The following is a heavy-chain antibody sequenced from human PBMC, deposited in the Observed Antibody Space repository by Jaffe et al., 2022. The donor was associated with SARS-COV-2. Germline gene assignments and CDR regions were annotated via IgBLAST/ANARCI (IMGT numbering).Heavy chain of an antibody. J-gene: IGHJ6*01. D-gene: IGHD3-10*01. CDR2: IWYDGSNK. Sequence: QVQLVESGGGVVQPGRSLRLSCAASGFTLSSYVMHWVRQAPGKGLEWVAVIWYDGSNKYYADSVKGRFTISRDNSKNTLYLQMNSLRAEDTAVYFCARDGASAMGVWGQGTTVTVSS. CDR1: GFTLSSYV. V-gene: IGHV3-33*01. CDR3: ARDGASAMGV.